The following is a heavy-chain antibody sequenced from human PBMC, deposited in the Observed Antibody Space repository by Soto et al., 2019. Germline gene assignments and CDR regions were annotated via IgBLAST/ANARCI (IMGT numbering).Heavy chain of an antibody. CDR3: ARGVVVVPAANYYYYGMDV. V-gene: IGHV1-69*13. J-gene: IGHJ6*02. CDR2: IIPIFGTA. D-gene: IGHD2-2*01. CDR1: GGTFSSYA. Sequence: ASVKVSCKASGGTFSSYAISWVRQAPGQGLEWMGGIIPIFGTANYAQKFQGRVTITADESTSTAYMELSSLRSEDTAVYYCARGVVVVPAANYYYYGMDVWGQGTRVTVS.